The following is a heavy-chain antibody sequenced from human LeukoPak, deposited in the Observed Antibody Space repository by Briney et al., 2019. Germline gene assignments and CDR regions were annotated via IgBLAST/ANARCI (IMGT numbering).Heavy chain of an antibody. D-gene: IGHD3-22*01. V-gene: IGHV4-39*01. J-gene: IGHJ5*02. CDR2: AYFTGST. CDR3: AKSGHSYYYTPEDFS. Sequence: PSETLSLTCTVSGASISSSSSYWGWIRQPPGKGLEWIGSAYFTGSTNYNPSLKARVTISLNTSKNQFSLRLTSVTAADTAVYYCAKSGHSYYYTPEDFSWGQGTLVTVSS. CDR1: GASISSSSSY.